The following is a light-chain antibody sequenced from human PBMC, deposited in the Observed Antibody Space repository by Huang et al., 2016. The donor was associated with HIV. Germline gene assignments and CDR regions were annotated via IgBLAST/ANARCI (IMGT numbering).Light chain of an antibody. V-gene: IGKV1-8*01. CDR2: TAS. CDR3: QQYYSHST. Sequence: AIQMTQSPSSLSASPGDRITIACRASQDISTFLAWYQQKPGRPPKLLIHTASLLQSGVPSRCNATGSGTDFTLTVTCLQSEDFASYYCQQYYSHSTFGPGTKV. CDR1: QDISTF. J-gene: IGKJ3*01.